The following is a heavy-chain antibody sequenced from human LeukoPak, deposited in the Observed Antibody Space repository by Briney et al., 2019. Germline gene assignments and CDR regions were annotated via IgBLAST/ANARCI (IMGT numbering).Heavy chain of an antibody. CDR1: GFTFSNFL. CDR3: TRVGYIDEGIDY. J-gene: IGHJ4*02. Sequence: GGSLRLSCAASGFTFSNFLMTWVRQAPGKGLEWVANIKQDGSKKSYVDSVKGRFTISRDNAKNSLYLQMNSLRAEDTAIYYCTRVGYIDEGIDYWGQGTLVTVSS. CDR2: IKQDGSKK. V-gene: IGHV3-7*04. D-gene: IGHD5-24*01.